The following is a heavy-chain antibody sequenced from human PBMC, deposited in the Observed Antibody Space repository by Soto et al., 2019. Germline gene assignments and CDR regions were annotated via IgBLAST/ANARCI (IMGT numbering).Heavy chain of an antibody. J-gene: IGHJ6*03. D-gene: IGHD2-15*01. Sequence: GGSLRLSCAASGFTFSSYSMNWVRQAPGKGLEWVSSISSSSSYIYYADSVKGRFTIPRDNAKNSLYLQMNSLRAEDTAVYYCARYCSGGSCYSTSYYYMDVWGKGTTVTVSS. CDR1: GFTFSSYS. CDR2: ISSSSSYI. CDR3: ARYCSGGSCYSTSYYYMDV. V-gene: IGHV3-21*01.